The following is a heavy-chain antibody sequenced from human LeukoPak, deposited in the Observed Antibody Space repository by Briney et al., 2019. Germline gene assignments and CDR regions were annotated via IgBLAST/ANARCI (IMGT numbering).Heavy chain of an antibody. D-gene: IGHD1-26*01. V-gene: IGHV3-30-3*01. Sequence: GGSLRLSCAASGFTFSSYPMHWVRQAPGKGLEWVALISYDGNNKHYADSVKGRFTISRDDSKNTLYLQMNSLRAEDTAAYYCARVGVGSKVDQWGQGTLVTVSS. CDR3: ARVGVGSKVDQ. CDR1: GFTFSSYP. J-gene: IGHJ4*02. CDR2: ISYDGNNK.